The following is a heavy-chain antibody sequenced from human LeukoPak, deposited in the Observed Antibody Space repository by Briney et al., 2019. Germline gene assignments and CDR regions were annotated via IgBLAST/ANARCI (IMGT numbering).Heavy chain of an antibody. V-gene: IGHV4-34*01. CDR1: GGSFSGYY. Sequence: SETLSLACAVYGGSFSGYYWSWIRQPPGKGLEWLEEINHSGSTNYNPSLKSRVTISVDTSKNQFSLKLSSVTAADTAVYYCARGSSNTAMALRYFDLWGRGTLVTVSS. CDR3: ARGSSNTAMALRYFDL. CDR2: INHSGST. J-gene: IGHJ2*01. D-gene: IGHD5-18*01.